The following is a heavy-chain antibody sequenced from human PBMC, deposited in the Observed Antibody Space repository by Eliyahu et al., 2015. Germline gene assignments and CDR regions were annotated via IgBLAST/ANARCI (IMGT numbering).Heavy chain of an antibody. V-gene: IGHV1-3*01. Sequence: QVQLVQSGAEVKKPXASVKVXCKASGYTFTSYAMHWVRQAPGQRLEWMGWINAGNGNTKYSQKFQGRVTITRDTSASTAYMELSSLRSEDTAVYYCARDLGEVRGVMSSNWGQGTLVTVSS. J-gene: IGHJ4*02. CDR2: INAGNGNT. CDR1: GYTFTSYA. CDR3: ARDLGEVRGVMSSN. D-gene: IGHD3-10*01.